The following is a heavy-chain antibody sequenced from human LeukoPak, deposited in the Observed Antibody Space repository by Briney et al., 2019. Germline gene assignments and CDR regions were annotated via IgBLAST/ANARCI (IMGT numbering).Heavy chain of an antibody. V-gene: IGHV3-23*01. D-gene: IGHD5-18*01. CDR1: EFTFTSNA. Sequence: PGGSLRLSGAASEFTFTSNAMSWVRQAPGKGLEWVSAISGSGVSIYYADSVKGRFTISRDNSKNTLYLQMNSLRAEDTAVYYCAEDRMRRGYSYGYGTGSFDYWGQGTLVTVSS. J-gene: IGHJ4*02. CDR3: AEDRMRRGYSYGYGTGSFDY. CDR2: ISGSGVSI.